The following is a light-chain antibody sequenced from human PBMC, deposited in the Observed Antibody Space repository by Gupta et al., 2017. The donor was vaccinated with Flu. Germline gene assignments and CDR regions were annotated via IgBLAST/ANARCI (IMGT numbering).Light chain of an antibody. CDR3: QQYKSYSWT. CDR2: KAS. J-gene: IGKJ1*01. Sequence: SISSWLAWYQQKPEKAPKLLISKASSVESGVPSRFSGSGSGTEFTLTISSLQPDDFATYYCQQYKSYSWTFGQGTKVEIK. V-gene: IGKV1-5*03. CDR1: SISSW.